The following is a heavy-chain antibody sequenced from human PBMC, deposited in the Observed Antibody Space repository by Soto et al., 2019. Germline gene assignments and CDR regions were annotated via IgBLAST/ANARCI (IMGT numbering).Heavy chain of an antibody. CDR2: VYYTGST. J-gene: IGHJ4*02. Sequence: SETLSLTCSVSCGSISGSYWSWIRQSPGKGLEWLGYVYYTGSTNYSPSLRSRVSISVDTSKNEFSLRLSSVTAADTAVYFCARSVAVPGAHIGYWGQGTQVTVS. V-gene: IGHV4-59*01. CDR1: CGSISGSY. D-gene: IGHD6-19*01. CDR3: ARSVAVPGAHIGY.